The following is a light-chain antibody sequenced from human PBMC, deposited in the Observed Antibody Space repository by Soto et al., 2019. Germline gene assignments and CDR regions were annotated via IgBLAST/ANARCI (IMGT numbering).Light chain of an antibody. V-gene: IGLV1-51*01. Sequence: QSVLTQPPSVSAAPGQKVTISCSGSSSNIGSNFVSWYQQLPGTAPRLLMYDNNNQPSGIPDRFSGSQSGTSATLAITGLQTGDEADYFCGTWDSSLSVVIFGGGTKLTVL. CDR2: DNN. J-gene: IGLJ2*01. CDR1: SSNIGSNF. CDR3: GTWDSSLSVVI.